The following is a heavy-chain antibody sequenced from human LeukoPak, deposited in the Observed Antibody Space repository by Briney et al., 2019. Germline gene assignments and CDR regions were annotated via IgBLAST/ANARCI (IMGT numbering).Heavy chain of an antibody. CDR2: ISYDGTNK. D-gene: IGHD1-26*01. V-gene: IGHV3-30*03. J-gene: IGHJ4*02. CDR3: ARVSAYSGSYYSGFDY. Sequence: GGSLRLSWAASGXTSSSYGMHWVRQAPGKGLEWVTVISYDGTNKYYADSVKGRFTISRDNSKNTLYLQMNSLRTEDTAVYFCARVSAYSGSYYSGFDYWGQGTLVSVSS. CDR1: GXTSSSYG.